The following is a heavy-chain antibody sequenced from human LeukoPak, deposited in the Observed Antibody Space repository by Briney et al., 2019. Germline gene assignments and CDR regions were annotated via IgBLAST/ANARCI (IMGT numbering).Heavy chain of an antibody. CDR1: GYTFTNYA. CDR3: AKDGAKLDY. CDR2: ITTNTGDP. J-gene: IGHJ4*02. Sequence: ASVKVSYKASGYTFTNYAINWVRQAPGQGLEWMGWITTNTGDPTYAQGFTGRFVFSLDTSVSTTYLQISSLKAEDTAVYYCAKDGAKLDYWGQGTLVTVSS. V-gene: IGHV7-4-1*02.